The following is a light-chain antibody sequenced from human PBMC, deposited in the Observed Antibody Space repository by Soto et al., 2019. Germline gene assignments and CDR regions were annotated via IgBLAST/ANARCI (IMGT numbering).Light chain of an antibody. Sequence: DIQMTQSPSTRSASVGDRVTITCRASQSISVWLAWYQQKAGKAPNLLIYKASRLESGVPSRFSGSGSETEFTLTISGLQPGDSATYYCQQYNSYSPTFGQGTKEDIK. CDR2: KAS. V-gene: IGKV1-5*03. CDR3: QQYNSYSPT. J-gene: IGKJ1*01. CDR1: QSISVW.